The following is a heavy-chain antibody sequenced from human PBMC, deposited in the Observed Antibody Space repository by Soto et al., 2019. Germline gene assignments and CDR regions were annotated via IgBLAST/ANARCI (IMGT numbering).Heavy chain of an antibody. Sequence: QVQLVQSGAEVKKPGSSVKVSCKASGGTFSSYAISWVRQAPGQGLEWMGGIIPIFGTANYAQKFQGRVTITADKSTSTAYMELNSLRPQDTALYYCPRGAGGSSWYVLDYWGQGTLVTVSS. CDR1: GGTFSSYA. D-gene: IGHD6-13*01. V-gene: IGHV1-69*06. CDR3: PRGAGGSSWYVLDY. CDR2: IIPIFGTA. J-gene: IGHJ4*02.